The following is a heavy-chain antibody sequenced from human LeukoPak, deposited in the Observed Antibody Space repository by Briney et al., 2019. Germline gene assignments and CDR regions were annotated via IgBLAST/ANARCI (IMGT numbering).Heavy chain of an antibody. CDR1: GASINSDY. CDR2: IFASGST. D-gene: IGHD3-10*01. V-gene: IGHV4-4*07. CDR3: VRGWAPRGEKSSFAS. Sequence: SETLSLTCTVSGASINSDYWTWVRQVAGKGLEWIGRIFASGSTNYNPYLRSRITMSVDTSKDQFSLDLSSVTAADTGVYYCVRGWAPRGEKSSFASWGQGTLVTVSS. J-gene: IGHJ4*02.